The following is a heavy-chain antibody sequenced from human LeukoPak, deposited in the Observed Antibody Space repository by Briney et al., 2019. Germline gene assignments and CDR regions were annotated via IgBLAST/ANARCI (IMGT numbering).Heavy chain of an antibody. CDR3: ARDDYNRL. J-gene: IGHJ4*02. CDR1: GFTFTSYG. V-gene: IGHV3-30*03. CDR2: ITYDGYYK. D-gene: IGHD4-11*01. Sequence: PGGSLRLSCAASGFTFTSYGMHWVRQAPGKGLEWVALITYDGYYKYYSDSVKGRFTISRDNAKNTLYLQMNSLRAEDTAVYYCARDDYNRLWGQGTLVTVSS.